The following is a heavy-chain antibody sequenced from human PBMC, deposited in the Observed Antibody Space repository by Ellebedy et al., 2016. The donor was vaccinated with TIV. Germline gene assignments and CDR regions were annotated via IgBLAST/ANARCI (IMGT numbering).Heavy chain of an antibody. D-gene: IGHD6-13*01. CDR2: IYHSGNT. V-gene: IGHV4-4*02. CDR3: AREGYSGEVIDY. Sequence: MPSETLSLTCGVSGGSISSNNWWGWVRQPPGKGLEWIGEIYHSGNTNYNSSLKSRVTISVDTSKNQFSLKLSSVTAADTAVYYCAREGYSGEVIDYWGQGTLVTVSS. J-gene: IGHJ4*02. CDR1: GGSISSNNW.